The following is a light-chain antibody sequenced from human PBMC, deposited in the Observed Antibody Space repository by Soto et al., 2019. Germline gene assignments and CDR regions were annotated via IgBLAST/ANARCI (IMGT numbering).Light chain of an antibody. J-gene: IGKJ1*01. V-gene: IGKV3-20*01. CDR1: QSISXNY. CDR3: QQYGGSPRT. Sequence: EIVLKQSPXTLSLSPGERATXSCXASQSISXNYLAWYQQTPGQAPRLLIYDASNRAAGIPDRFSGSGSGTDFTLTISRLEPEDFGVYHCQQYGGSPRTFGQGTKVEIK. CDR2: DAS.